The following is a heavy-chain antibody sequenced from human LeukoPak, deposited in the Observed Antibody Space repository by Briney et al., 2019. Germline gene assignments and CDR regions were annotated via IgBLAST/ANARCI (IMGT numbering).Heavy chain of an antibody. Sequence: GASVKVSCKASGYTFTSYGISWVRQAPGQGLEWMGGIIPIFGTANYAQKSQGRVTITTDESTSTAYMELSSLRSEDTAVYYCARVTIFGVVTPVGYFDCWGQGTLVTVSS. CDR3: ARVTIFGVVTPVGYFDC. D-gene: IGHD3-3*01. V-gene: IGHV1-69*05. J-gene: IGHJ4*02. CDR1: GYTFTSYG. CDR2: IIPIFGTA.